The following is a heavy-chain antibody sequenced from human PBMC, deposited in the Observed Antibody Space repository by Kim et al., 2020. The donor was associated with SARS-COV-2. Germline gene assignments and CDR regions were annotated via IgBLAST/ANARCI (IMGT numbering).Heavy chain of an antibody. J-gene: IGHJ4*01. CDR3: AISPVPERYSNSWVY. D-gene: IGHD6-13*01. Sequence: GGSLRLSCGASGLTFSTYAMSWVRQAPGKGLEWVSGINNSGGSTYYSDSVKGRFTISRDNAKNTLYLEMSSLRADDTALYYCAISPVPERYSNSWVYWG. CDR2: INNSGGST. V-gene: IGHV3-23*01. CDR1: GLTFSTYA.